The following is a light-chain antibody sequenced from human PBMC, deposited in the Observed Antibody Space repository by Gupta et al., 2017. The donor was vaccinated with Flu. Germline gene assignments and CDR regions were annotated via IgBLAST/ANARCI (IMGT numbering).Light chain of an antibody. Sequence: ENVLTQSPGTLSLSPGERATLSCRASQSVSSDYLAWYQQKPGQAPRLLIYGASSRATGIPDRFSGSGSGTDFTLTISRLEPEDFAVYYCQQYGSSPQTFGQGTKVEIE. CDR1: QSVSSDY. CDR2: GAS. CDR3: QQYGSSPQT. J-gene: IGKJ1*01. V-gene: IGKV3-20*01.